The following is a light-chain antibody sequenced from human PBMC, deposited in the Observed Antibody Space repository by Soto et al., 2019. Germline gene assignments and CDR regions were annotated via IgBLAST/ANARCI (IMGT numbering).Light chain of an antibody. V-gene: IGKV1-39*01. Sequence: DIQMTQSPSSLSASVGDRVTITCRASQSISHYLNWYQQKPGKAPNLLIYAVSNLQTGVPSRFSGSRSGTDFTLTISSLQPEDFATYYCQQSYSTPLTFGGGTKVEIK. CDR1: QSISHY. J-gene: IGKJ4*01. CDR2: AVS. CDR3: QQSYSTPLT.